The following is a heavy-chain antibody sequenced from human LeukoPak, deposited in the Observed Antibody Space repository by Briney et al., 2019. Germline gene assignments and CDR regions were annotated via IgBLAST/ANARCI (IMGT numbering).Heavy chain of an antibody. V-gene: IGHV3-15*01. J-gene: IGHJ4*02. Sequence: GGSLRLSCAVSRLTFRNAWMSWVRQAPGKGLEWVARIRSKTEGETKEYAASVKGRFTISRDDSRSRLYLQMNSLKTEDTAVYYCATGVVTGTSRWGQGTLVTVSS. CDR2: IRSKTEGETK. CDR1: RLTFRNAW. D-gene: IGHD1-1*01. CDR3: ATGVVTGTSR.